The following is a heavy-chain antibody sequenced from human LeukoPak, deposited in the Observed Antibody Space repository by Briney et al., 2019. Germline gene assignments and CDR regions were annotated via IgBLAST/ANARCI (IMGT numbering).Heavy chain of an antibody. J-gene: IGHJ4*02. V-gene: IGHV3-30*04. Sequence: PRGSLRLSCVASGFTFSSYAMHWVRQAPGKGRGWVALISYVGENKYYADSVKGRFTISRDNSKNTLYLQMNSLRAEDTAVYYCVRGRYYYDSSGYLDYWGQGTLATVSS. D-gene: IGHD3-22*01. CDR3: VRGRYYYDSSGYLDY. CDR1: GFTFSSYA. CDR2: ISYVGENK.